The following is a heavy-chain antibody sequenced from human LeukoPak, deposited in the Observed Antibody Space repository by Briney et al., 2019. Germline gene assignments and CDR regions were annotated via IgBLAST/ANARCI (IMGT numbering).Heavy chain of an antibody. J-gene: IGHJ6*03. D-gene: IGHD2-21*02. CDR3: ARAGGGDTFYYYYYMDV. V-gene: IGHV1-2*06. CDR1: GYTFTGYY. Sequence: ASVKVSCKASGYTFTGYYMHWVRQAPGQGLEWMGRINPNSGGTNYAQKFQGRVTMTRDTSISTAYMELSRLRSDDTAVYYCARAGGGDTFYYYYYMDVWGKGTTVTVSS. CDR2: INPNSGGT.